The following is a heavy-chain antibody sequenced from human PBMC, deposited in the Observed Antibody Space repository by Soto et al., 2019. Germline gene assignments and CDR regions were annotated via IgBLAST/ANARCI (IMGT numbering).Heavy chain of an antibody. CDR2: IWYDGSNK. D-gene: IGHD2-8*02. J-gene: IGHJ6*02. CDR1: GFTFSSYG. V-gene: IGHV3-33*01. Sequence: QVQLVESGGGVVQPGRSLRLSCAASGFTFSSYGMHWVRQAPGKGLEWVAVIWYDGSNKYYADSVKGRFTISRDNSKNTLYLQMNSLRAEDTAVYYCARDGVFTGYYYYGMDVWGQGTTVTVSS. CDR3: ARDGVFTGYYYYGMDV.